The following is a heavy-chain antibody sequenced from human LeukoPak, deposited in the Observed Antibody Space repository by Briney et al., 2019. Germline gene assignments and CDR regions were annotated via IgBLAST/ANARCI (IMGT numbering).Heavy chain of an antibody. V-gene: IGHV3-11*06. J-gene: IGHJ6*02. Sequence: GGSLRLSCAASGFTFSDYYMSWIRQAPGKGLEWVSYISSSSSYIYYADSVKGRFTISRDNAKNSLYLQMNSLRAEDTAVYYCARDRSSSQLGAGYYYGMDVWGQGTTVTVSS. D-gene: IGHD6-6*01. CDR2: ISSSSSYI. CDR1: GFTFSDYY. CDR3: ARDRSSSQLGAGYYYGMDV.